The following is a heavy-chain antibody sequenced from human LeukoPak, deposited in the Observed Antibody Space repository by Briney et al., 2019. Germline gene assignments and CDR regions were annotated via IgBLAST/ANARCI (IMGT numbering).Heavy chain of an antibody. CDR2: IGTAGDT. J-gene: IGHJ6*02. D-gene: IGHD1-1*01. CDR1: GFTFSSYD. CDR3: ARGETTSYGMDV. V-gene: IGHV3-13*04. Sequence: GGSLRLSCAASGFTFSSYDMHWVRQATGKGLEWASAIGTAGDTYYPGSVKGRFTISRENAKNSLYLQMNSLRAGDTAVYYCARGETTSYGMDVWGQGTTVTVSS.